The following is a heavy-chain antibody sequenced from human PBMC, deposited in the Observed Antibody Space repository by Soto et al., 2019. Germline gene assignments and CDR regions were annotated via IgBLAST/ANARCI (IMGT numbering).Heavy chain of an antibody. J-gene: IGHJ6*03. CDR1: GGSISSYY. Sequence: QVQLQESGPGLVKPSGTLSLTCTVSGGSISSYYWSWIRQPPGKGLEWIGYIYYSGSTNYNPSLKSRVTISVDTSKNQFSLKLSSVTAADTAVYYCARVRPLDYYYYYMDVWGKGTTVTVSS. V-gene: IGHV4-59*01. CDR2: IYYSGST. D-gene: IGHD6-6*01. CDR3: ARVRPLDYYYYYMDV.